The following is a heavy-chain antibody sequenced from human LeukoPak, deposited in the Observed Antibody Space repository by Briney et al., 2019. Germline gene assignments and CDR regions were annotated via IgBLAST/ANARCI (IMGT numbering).Heavy chain of an antibody. CDR2: IYYTGIT. CDR3: ATSPEYCSGGNCYRFDH. CDR1: GGSMSTHY. Sequence: PSETLSLTCTVSGGSMSTHYWSWIRQPPGTGLEWIGSIYYTGITTYNLSLQSRVTVSVDMSKNQFSLRLTSVTAADTAVYYCATSPEYCSGGNCYRFDHWGQGSLVTVSS. D-gene: IGHD2-15*01. J-gene: IGHJ4*02. V-gene: IGHV4-59*08.